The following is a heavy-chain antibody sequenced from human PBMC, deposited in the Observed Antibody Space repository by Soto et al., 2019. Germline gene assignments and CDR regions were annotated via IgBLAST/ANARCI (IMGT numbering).Heavy chain of an antibody. CDR1: GFTVNNSI. J-gene: IGHJ5*02. V-gene: IGHV3-23*01. Sequence: PGGSLSLSCAGSGFTVNNSIMTWVRQAPGKGLERVSGINDNGEVIYYADSVKGRFTLSRDSAKNTMYLQMNSPTVDDTAVYYCAKGGLRRRLDPWGRGIQVTVSS. CDR2: INDNGEVI. CDR3: AKGGLRRRLDP.